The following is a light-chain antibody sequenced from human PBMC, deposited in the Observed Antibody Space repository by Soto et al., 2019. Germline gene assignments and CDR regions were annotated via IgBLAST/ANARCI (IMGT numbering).Light chain of an antibody. CDR2: AAS. CDR1: QSISNY. J-gene: IGKJ1*01. CDR3: QQCYSTPRT. Sequence: DIQMTQSPSSLSASVGDRVTITCRASQSISNYLNWYQQKPGKAPKLLMFAASSLQSGVPSRFSGGGSGTDFTLTISSLQPEDFATYYCQQCYSTPRTFGQGTKVEIK. V-gene: IGKV1-39*01.